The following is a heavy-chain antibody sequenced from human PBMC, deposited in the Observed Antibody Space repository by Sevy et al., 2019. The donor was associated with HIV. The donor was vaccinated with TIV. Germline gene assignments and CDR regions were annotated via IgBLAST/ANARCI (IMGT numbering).Heavy chain of an antibody. V-gene: IGHV4-30-2*01. CDR3: ATHVDVYGTFDV. CDR1: GDSITSGNYP. Sequence: SESLSLTCVVSGDSITSGNYPWTWIRQPPGKGLEWIGYVYESGSSYYNPSLTSRVTMSVDRSKNQFSLELTSVTAADAAVYYCATHVDVYGTFDVWGQGIKVTVSS. CDR2: VYESGSS. D-gene: IGHD4-17*01. J-gene: IGHJ3*01.